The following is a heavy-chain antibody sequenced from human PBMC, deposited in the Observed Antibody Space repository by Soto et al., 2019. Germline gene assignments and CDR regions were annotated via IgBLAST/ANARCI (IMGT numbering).Heavy chain of an antibody. V-gene: IGHV1-8*01. CDR2: MNPNSGNT. CDR1: GYTFTSYD. D-gene: IGHD3-3*01. Sequence: ASVKVSFKASGYTFTSYDINWVRQATGQGFEWMGWMNPNSGNTGYAQKFQGRVTMTTDTSTSTAYMELRSLRSDDTAVYYCARVGITIFGVDENWFDPWGQGTLVTVSS. CDR3: ARVGITIFGVDENWFDP. J-gene: IGHJ5*02.